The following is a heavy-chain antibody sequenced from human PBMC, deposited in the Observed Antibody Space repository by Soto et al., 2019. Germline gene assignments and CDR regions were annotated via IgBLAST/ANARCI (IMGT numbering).Heavy chain of an antibody. J-gene: IGHJ6*03. D-gene: IGHD4-4*01. CDR1: GYTFTSYG. CDR2: ISAYNGNT. Sequence: QVQLVQSGAEVKKPGASVKVSCKASGYTFTSYGISWVRQAPGQGLEWMGWISAYNGNTNYAQKLQGRVTMTTDTSTSTAYMELRSLRSDDTAVYYCARVLTTPGSDYYYYYYMDVWGKGTTVTVSS. CDR3: ARVLTTPGSDYYYYYYMDV. V-gene: IGHV1-18*01.